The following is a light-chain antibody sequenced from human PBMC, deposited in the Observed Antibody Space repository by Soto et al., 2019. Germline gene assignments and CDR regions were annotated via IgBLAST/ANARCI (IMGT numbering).Light chain of an antibody. Sequence: QSVLTQPPSVSAAPGQKVTISCSGSSSNIGNNYVSWYQQLPGTAPKLLIYDNNKRPSGIPDRFSGSKSGTSATLGITGLQTGDEADYYCQSYDSSLSGVVFGGGTKVTVL. J-gene: IGLJ2*01. CDR2: DNN. CDR3: QSYDSSLSGVV. CDR1: SSNIGNNY. V-gene: IGLV1-51*01.